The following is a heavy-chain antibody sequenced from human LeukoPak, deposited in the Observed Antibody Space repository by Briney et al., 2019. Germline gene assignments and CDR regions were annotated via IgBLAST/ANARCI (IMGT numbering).Heavy chain of an antibody. CDR2: INSDSSLM. D-gene: IGHD3-16*01. CDR1: GFTFSSYS. CDR3: IRDLFDDYSLDY. J-gene: IGHJ4*02. Sequence: KPGGSLRLSCAASGFTFSSYSMNCVRQAPGKGLEWVSSINSDSSLMFYAESVKGRFTISRDNARNSLYLQMNSLRAEDTAVYYCIRDLFDDYSLDYWGQGALVTVSS. V-gene: IGHV3-21*01.